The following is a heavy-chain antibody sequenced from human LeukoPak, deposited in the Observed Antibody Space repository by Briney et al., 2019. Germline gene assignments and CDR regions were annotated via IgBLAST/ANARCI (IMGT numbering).Heavy chain of an antibody. CDR1: GYTFTGRY. J-gene: IGHJ4*02. CDR3: ARVDDGSGYRHIDY. Sequence: GASVKVSCKASGYTFTGRYLHWVRQAPGPGLEYMGWINPKSGSTNYAQKFQGRVTVTRDTSISTAYMELTSLISDDTAIYYCARVDDGSGYRHIDYWGQGSLVIVSS. D-gene: IGHD3-3*01. CDR2: INPKSGST. V-gene: IGHV1-2*02.